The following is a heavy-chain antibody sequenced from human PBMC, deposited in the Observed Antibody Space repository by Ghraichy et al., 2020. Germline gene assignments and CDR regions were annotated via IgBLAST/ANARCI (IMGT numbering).Heavy chain of an antibody. CDR3: ARGPWDIVVVVAASGMWPFEI. CDR1: GGSFSGYY. CDR2: INHSGST. Sequence: SETLSLTCAVYGGSFSGYYWSWIRQPPGKGLEWIGEINHSGSTNYNPSLKSRVTISVDTSKNQFSLKLSSVTAADTAVYYCARGPWDIVVVVAASGMWPFEIWGQGTMVTVSS. J-gene: IGHJ3*02. V-gene: IGHV4-34*01. D-gene: IGHD2-15*01.